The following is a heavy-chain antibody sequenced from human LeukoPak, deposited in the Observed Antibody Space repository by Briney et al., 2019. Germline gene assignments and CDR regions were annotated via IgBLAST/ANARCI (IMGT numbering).Heavy chain of an antibody. D-gene: IGHD1-26*01. V-gene: IGHV4-59*01. CDR1: GGSISSYY. J-gene: IGHJ4*02. CDR2: IYYSGST. CDR3: ARQPVGATYDY. Sequence: SETLSLTCTVSGGSISSYYWSWIRQPPGKGLEWIGYIYYSGSTNYNPSLKSRVTISVDTSKNQFSLKLSSATAADTAVYYCARQPVGATYDYWGQGTLVTVSS.